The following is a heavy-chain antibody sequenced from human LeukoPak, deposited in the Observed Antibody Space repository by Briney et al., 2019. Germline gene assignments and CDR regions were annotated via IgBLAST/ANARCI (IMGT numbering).Heavy chain of an antibody. V-gene: IGHV1-46*01. J-gene: IGHJ5*02. CDR3: ARDNSVRDEAWWFNP. D-gene: IGHD5-24*01. CDR1: GYTFTSNY. Sequence: ASVKGSCKAFGYTFTSNYMHRVRQAPGQGTEWMGVISPRGGSTTYAQKFQGRVTLTRNMSTSTDYLEPSSLRSDDTAVYYCARDNSVRDEAWWFNPWGQGTLVTVSS. CDR2: ISPRGGST.